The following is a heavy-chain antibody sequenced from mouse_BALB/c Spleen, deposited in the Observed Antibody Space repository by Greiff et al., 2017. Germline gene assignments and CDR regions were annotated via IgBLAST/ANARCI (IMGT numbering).Heavy chain of an antibody. CDR3: ARKSGSSPWFAY. Sequence: QVQLQQSGAELARPGASVKMSCKASGYTFTSYTMHWVKQRPGQGLEWIGYINPSSGYTNYNQKFKDKATLTADKSSSTAYMQLSSLTSEDSAVSYCARKSGSSPWFAYWGQGTLVTVSA. D-gene: IGHD1-1*01. V-gene: IGHV1-4*01. J-gene: IGHJ3*01. CDR1: GYTFTSYT. CDR2: INPSSGYT.